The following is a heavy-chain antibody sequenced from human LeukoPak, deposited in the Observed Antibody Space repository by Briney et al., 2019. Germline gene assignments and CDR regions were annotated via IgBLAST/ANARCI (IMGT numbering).Heavy chain of an antibody. CDR1: GFTFSDYY. V-gene: IGHV3-11*04. CDR2: ISSSTSTI. CDR3: ARDRAYKSFDY. Sequence: PGGSLRLSCAASGFTFSDYYMSWIRQAPGKGLEWVSYISSSTSTIYYADSVKGRFTISRDNAKNSLCLQMNSLRAEDSAVYYCARDRAYKSFDYWGQGTLVTVSS. J-gene: IGHJ4*02. D-gene: IGHD3-16*01.